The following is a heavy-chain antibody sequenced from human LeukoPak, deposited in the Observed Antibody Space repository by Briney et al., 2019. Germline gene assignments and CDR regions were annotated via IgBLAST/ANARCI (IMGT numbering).Heavy chain of an antibody. D-gene: IGHD4-23*01. V-gene: IGHV3-30*02. CDR1: GFTFSSYD. CDR3: ARDPSVFQLRWQLYG. CDR2: IRYDGSNK. Sequence: GGSLRLSCAASGFTFSSYDMHWVRQAPGKGLEWVAFIRYDGSNKYFADSVKGRFTISRDNSKNTLYLQMNSLRAEDTAVYYCARDPSVFQLRWQLYGWGQGTLVTVSS. J-gene: IGHJ4*02.